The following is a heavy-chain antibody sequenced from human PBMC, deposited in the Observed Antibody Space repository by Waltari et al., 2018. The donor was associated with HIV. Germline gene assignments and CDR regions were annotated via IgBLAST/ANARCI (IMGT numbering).Heavy chain of an antibody. V-gene: IGHV3-33*01. CDR3: ARDWTITATTRVDF. CDR2: IWYDGGNE. J-gene: IGHJ4*03. Sequence: QVQLAESGGGGVQPGGSLRLSCVASGFIFNKFGMHWVRQKPGKGLEWVAAIWYDGGNEYYADSVKGRFTISRDNSKNTLYLQMNSLRAEDTAVYYCARDWTITATTRVDFWGPGTLVTVSS. D-gene: IGHD1-20*01. CDR1: GFIFNKFG.